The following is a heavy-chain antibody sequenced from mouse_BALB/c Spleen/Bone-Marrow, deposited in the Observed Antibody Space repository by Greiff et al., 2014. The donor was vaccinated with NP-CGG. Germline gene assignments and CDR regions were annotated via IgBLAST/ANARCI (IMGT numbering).Heavy chain of an antibody. CDR1: GFNIKDTY. J-gene: IGHJ3*01. Sequence: VQLKESGAELVKPGASVKLSCTASGFNIKDTYMHWVKQRPEQGLEWIGRIDPANGNTKYDPKFQGKATITADTSSNTAYLQLSSLTSEDAAVYYCARNGIYGAWFAYWGQGTLATVSA. CDR3: ARNGIYGAWFAY. V-gene: IGHV14-3*02. CDR2: IDPANGNT. D-gene: IGHD2-1*01.